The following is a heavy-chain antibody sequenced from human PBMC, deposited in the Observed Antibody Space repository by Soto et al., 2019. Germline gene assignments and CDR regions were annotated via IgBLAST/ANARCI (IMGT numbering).Heavy chain of an antibody. CDR2: INHSGTT. J-gene: IGHJ4*02. CDR3: ARGLRYGSGWYIYYFDS. V-gene: IGHV4-34*01. Sequence: PSETLSLTCAVYGESFSDHFWSWVRQPPGQGLEWLGEINHSGTTNYNPSLKSRVTISVDTSKNQFSLNLKSITAADTAVYYCARGLRYGSGWYIYYFDSWGQGTLVTVSS. CDR1: GESFSDHF. D-gene: IGHD6-19*01.